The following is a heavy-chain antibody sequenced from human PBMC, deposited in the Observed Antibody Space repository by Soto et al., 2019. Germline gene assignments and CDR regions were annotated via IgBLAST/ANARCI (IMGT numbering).Heavy chain of an antibody. D-gene: IGHD6-13*01. CDR2: ISGSGGGT. CDR3: AKDALYSSSWYYWFDP. V-gene: IGHV3-23*01. Sequence: PGVSLRLSCAASGFTFSSYAMSWVRQAPGKGLEWVSAISGSGGGTYYADSVKGRFTISRDNSKNTLFLQMNSLRAEDTAVYYCAKDALYSSSWYYWFDPWGQGTQVTVSS. CDR1: GFTFSSYA. J-gene: IGHJ5*02.